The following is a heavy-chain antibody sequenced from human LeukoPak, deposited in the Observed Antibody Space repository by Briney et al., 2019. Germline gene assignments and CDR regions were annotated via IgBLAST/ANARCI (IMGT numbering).Heavy chain of an antibody. D-gene: IGHD3-10*02. CDR3: AELGITMIGGV. V-gene: IGHV3-30*04. Sequence: SGGSLRLSCAASGFTFSSYAMHWVRQAPGKGLEWVAVISYDGSNKYYADSVKGRFTISRDSSKNTLYLQMNSLRAEDTAVYYCAELGITMIGGVWGKGTTVTISS. CDR2: ISYDGSNK. J-gene: IGHJ6*04. CDR1: GFTFSSYA.